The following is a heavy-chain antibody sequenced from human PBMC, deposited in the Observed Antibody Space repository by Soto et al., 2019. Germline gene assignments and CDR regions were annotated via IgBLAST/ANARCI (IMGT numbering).Heavy chain of an antibody. Sequence: PSETLSLTCAVYGGSFSGYYWSWIRQPPGKGLEWIGEINHGGSTNYNPSLKSRVTISVDTSKNQFSLKLSSVTAADTAVYYCARGVVVVAATASYYYGMDVWGQGTTVTVSS. J-gene: IGHJ6*02. CDR1: GGSFSGYY. CDR2: INHGGST. CDR3: ARGVVVVAATASYYYGMDV. D-gene: IGHD2-15*01. V-gene: IGHV4-34*01.